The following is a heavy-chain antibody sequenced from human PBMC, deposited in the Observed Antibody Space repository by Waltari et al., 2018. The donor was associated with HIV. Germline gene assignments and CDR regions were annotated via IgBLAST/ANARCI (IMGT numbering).Heavy chain of an antibody. CDR2: IHHSGSY. CDR1: GYSMNRGYY. J-gene: IGHJ4*02. D-gene: IGHD3-22*01. Sequence: QVQLQESGPGLVRPSETLSLTCAVSGYSMNRGYYWGWIRQPPGKGLEWIGTIHHSGSYYYNPSLQSRVTISVDTSNNRFSLKLSSVTAADTAVYYCARNTYYERSGYDYWGQGNLVTVSS. CDR3: ARNTYYERSGYDY. V-gene: IGHV4-38-2*01.